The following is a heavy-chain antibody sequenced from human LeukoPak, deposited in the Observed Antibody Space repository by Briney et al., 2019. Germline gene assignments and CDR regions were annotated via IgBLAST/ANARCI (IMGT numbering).Heavy chain of an antibody. D-gene: IGHD2-15*01. CDR2: IYYSGST. CDR1: GGSISSGDYY. CDR3: ARAGDCSGGRCIDY. Sequence: SETLSLTCTVSGGSISSGDYYWSWIRQPPGKGLEWIGYIYYSGSTYYNPSLKSRVTISVDTSKNQFSLKLSSVTAADTAVYYCARAGDCSGGRCIDYWGQGTLVTVSS. V-gene: IGHV4-30-4*02. J-gene: IGHJ4*02.